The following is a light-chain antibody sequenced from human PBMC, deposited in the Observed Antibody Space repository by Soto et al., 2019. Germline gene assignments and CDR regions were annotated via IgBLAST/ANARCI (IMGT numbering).Light chain of an antibody. J-gene: IGLJ1*01. CDR2: DVS. CDR3: SSYTSSSTYV. Sequence: QSALTQPPSVSGSPGQSVAISCTGTGSDIGTYNRVSWYQQPPGTAPKLMIYDVSDRPSGVPDRFSGSKSGNTASLTISGLQAEGEADYYCSSYTSSSTYVFGTGTKVTVL. CDR1: GSDIGTYNR. V-gene: IGLV2-18*02.